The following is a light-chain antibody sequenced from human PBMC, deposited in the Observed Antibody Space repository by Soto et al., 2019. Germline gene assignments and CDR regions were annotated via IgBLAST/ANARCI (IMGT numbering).Light chain of an antibody. V-gene: IGLV1-44*01. CDR1: NSNIGSNT. Sequence: QSVLTQPPSASGTPGQRVTISCSGGNSNIGSNTVNWYQQLPGTAPKLLIYSNNQRPSGVPDRFSGSKSGTSASLAISGLQSEDEADYYCAAWDDSLNGPVVFGGGTKVTVL. CDR3: AAWDDSLNGPVV. J-gene: IGLJ2*01. CDR2: SNN.